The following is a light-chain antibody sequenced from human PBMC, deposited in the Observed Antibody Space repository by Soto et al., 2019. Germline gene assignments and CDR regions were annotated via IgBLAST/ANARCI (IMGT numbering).Light chain of an antibody. J-gene: IGKJ5*01. Sequence: EIVLTQSPATLSLSPGERATLSCRASQSVSSYLDWYQQKPGQAPRLLIYDASNRATGIPARFSGRGSGTDFSLTISSLEPEDFAIYYCQQRSNWPITFGQGTRLEIK. V-gene: IGKV3-11*01. CDR1: QSVSSY. CDR3: QQRSNWPIT. CDR2: DAS.